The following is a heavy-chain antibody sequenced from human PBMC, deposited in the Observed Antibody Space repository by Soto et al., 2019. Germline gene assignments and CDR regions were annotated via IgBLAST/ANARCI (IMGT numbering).Heavy chain of an antibody. CDR2: ISAYNGNT. V-gene: IGHV1-18*01. CDR3: APHTLDTGMPSGY. J-gene: IGHJ4*02. CDR1: GYTFTNYG. D-gene: IGHD5-18*01. Sequence: ASVKVSCKASGYTFTNYGISWVRQAPGQGLEWMGWISAYNGNTKYAQKLQGRVTMTTDTSTSTAYMELRSLRSDDTAVYYCAPHTLDTGMPSGYWGQGTLVTVSS.